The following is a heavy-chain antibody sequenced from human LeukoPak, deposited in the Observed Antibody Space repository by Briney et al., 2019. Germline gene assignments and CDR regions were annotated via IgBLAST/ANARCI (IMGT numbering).Heavy chain of an antibody. D-gene: IGHD6-19*01. Sequence: SETLSLTCTVSGGSTSSYYWSWIRQPPGRGLEWIGYIYYSGSTNYNPSLKSRVTISVDTSKNQFSLKLSSVTAADTAVYYCARVSSSGWYTRNYWYFDLWGRGTLVTVSS. J-gene: IGHJ2*01. CDR2: IYYSGST. CDR1: GGSTSSYY. V-gene: IGHV4-59*01. CDR3: ARVSSSGWYTRNYWYFDL.